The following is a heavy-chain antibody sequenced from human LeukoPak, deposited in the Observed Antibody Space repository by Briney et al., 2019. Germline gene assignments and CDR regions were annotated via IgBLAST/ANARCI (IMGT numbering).Heavy chain of an antibody. D-gene: IGHD4-23*01. Sequence: SETLSLTCTVSGGSISSYCWSWIRQPPGKGLEWIGYIYYSGSTNYNPSLKSRVTISVDTSKNQFSLKLSSVTAADTAVYYCARDRNGGNSGAYYYYYMDVWGKGTTVTVSS. V-gene: IGHV4-59*01. CDR3: ARDRNGGNSGAYYYYYMDV. CDR2: IYYSGST. CDR1: GGSISSYC. J-gene: IGHJ6*03.